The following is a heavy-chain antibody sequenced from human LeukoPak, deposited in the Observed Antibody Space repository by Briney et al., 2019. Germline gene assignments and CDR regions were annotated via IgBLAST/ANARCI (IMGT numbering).Heavy chain of an antibody. J-gene: IGHJ4*02. Sequence: GGSLRLSRTASGFTISSNHMNWVRQAPGKRLEWVSIIFSGGTTYYADSVKGRFTISRDNSKDTLYLQMNSLSTEDTATYYCARVINYCFDYWSQGTLVTVSS. CDR2: IFSGGTT. D-gene: IGHD3-16*01. CDR3: ARVINYCFDY. CDR1: GFTISSNH. V-gene: IGHV3-53*01.